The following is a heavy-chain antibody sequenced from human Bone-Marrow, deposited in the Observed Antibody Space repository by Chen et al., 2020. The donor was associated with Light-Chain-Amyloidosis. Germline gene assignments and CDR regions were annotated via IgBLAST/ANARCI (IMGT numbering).Heavy chain of an antibody. CDR1: GFIVSNNY. CDR2: IYGGVRT. V-gene: IGHV3-53*04. Sequence: EVQLVESGGGLVQPGGSLSLSCAASGFIVSNNYMNWVRQAPGKGLGWVSFIYGGVRTNHADPVRGRFTTPKQNPKNSRYLKRTRLGAGDTAVYYCGGGGAWGQGTLVTVSS. CDR3: GGGGA. J-gene: IGHJ5*02. D-gene: IGHD3-16*01.